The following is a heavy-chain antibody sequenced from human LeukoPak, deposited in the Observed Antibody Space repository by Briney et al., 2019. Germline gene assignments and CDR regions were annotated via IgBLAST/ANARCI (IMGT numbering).Heavy chain of an antibody. CDR1: GFTFSSYS. J-gene: IGHJ4*02. CDR2: ISSSSSTI. CDR3: ARRYYDSSAYSLDY. Sequence: GGSLRLSCAASGFTFSSYSMNWVRQAPGKGLEWVSYISSSSSTIYYADSVKGRFTISRDNAKNSLYLQMNSLRAEDTAVYYCARRYYDSSAYSLDYWGQGTLVTVSS. D-gene: IGHD3-22*01. V-gene: IGHV3-48*01.